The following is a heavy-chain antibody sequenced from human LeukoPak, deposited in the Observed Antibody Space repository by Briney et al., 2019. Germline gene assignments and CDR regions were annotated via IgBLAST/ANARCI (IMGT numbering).Heavy chain of an antibody. CDR3: TRDNGGSGWLY. J-gene: IGHJ4*02. Sequence: GGSLRLSCAASGFTFSSYGMHWVRQAPGKGLEWVVVIWYDGSKKYYADSVKGRLTISRDNSKNTLYLQMNSLRAEDTAVYYCTRDNGGSGWLYWGQGTLVTVSS. V-gene: IGHV3-33*01. D-gene: IGHD6-19*01. CDR1: GFTFSSYG. CDR2: IWYDGSKK.